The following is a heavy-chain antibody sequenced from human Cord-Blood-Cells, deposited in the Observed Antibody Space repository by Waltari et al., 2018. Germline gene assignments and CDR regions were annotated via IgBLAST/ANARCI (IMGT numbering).Heavy chain of an antibody. CDR2: IIPIFGTA. V-gene: IGHV1-69*01. Sequence: QVQLVQSGAEGKKPGSSVKVACKASGGTFRSYEMRGVRQAPGQGLKWLGGIIPIFGTANYAQKFQGRVTITADESTSTAYMELSSLRSEDTAVYYCAREPTNTHNPPDYWGQGTLVTVSS. D-gene: IGHD1-1*01. CDR3: AREPTNTHNPPDY. J-gene: IGHJ4*02. CDR1: GGTFRSYE.